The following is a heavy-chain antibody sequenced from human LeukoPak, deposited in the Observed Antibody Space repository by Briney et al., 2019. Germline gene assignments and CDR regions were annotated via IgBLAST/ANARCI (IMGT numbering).Heavy chain of an antibody. V-gene: IGHV1-46*01. Sequence: GASVKVSYKASGYTFTTYYMHWVRQAPGQGLEWMGIINPSGGSTTYAQKFQGRVTMTRDTPTSTVYMELSSLRSGDTAVYYCARDPAAKKGWFDYWGQGTLVTVSS. J-gene: IGHJ4*02. CDR1: GYTFTTYY. CDR3: ARDPAAKKGWFDY. CDR2: INPSGGST. D-gene: IGHD5-24*01.